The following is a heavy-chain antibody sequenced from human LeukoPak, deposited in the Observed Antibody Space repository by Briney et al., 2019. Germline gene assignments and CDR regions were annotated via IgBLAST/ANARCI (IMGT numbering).Heavy chain of an antibody. Sequence: ASVKVSCKASGYGFTGNAITWARQAPGQGLEWLGWISTYDGKADYAQRLQGRVTMTTDTSTSTAYMELRSLRSDDTAVYYCARNQYRSPLLGDGLDLWGQGTLVIVSS. D-gene: IGHD6-13*01. CDR3: ARNQYRSPLLGDGLDL. CDR2: ISTYDGKA. CDR1: GYGFTGNA. V-gene: IGHV1-18*01. J-gene: IGHJ3*01.